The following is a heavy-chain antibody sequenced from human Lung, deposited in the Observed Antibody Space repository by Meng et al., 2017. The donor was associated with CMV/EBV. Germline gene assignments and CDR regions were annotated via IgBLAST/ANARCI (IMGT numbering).Heavy chain of an antibody. V-gene: IGHV3-7*01. CDR2: INEDGTDK. Sequence: GEXXTISCAASGFTVTRNWMTWVRQAPGKGLEWVANINEDGTDKNYLDSVKGRFTISRDNVKKSVYLQMNTLRGEDTAVYYCARPIEGIRETLDYWGQGTXVTVSS. CDR3: ARPIEGIRETLDY. D-gene: IGHD3-10*01. CDR1: GFTVTRNW. J-gene: IGHJ4*02.